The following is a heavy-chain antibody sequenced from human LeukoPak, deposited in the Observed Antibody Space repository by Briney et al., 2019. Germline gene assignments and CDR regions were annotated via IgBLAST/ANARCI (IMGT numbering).Heavy chain of an antibody. CDR1: GGSISSYY. Sequence: PSETLSLTCTVSGGSISSYYWSWIRQPAGKGLEWIGRIYTSGSTNYNPSLKSRVTMSVDTSKNQFSLKLSSVTAADTAVYYCVSGTDLYPGDYFDYWGQGTLVTVSS. CDR2: IYTSGST. V-gene: IGHV4-4*07. D-gene: IGHD3-16*01. CDR3: VSGTDLYPGDYFDY. J-gene: IGHJ4*02.